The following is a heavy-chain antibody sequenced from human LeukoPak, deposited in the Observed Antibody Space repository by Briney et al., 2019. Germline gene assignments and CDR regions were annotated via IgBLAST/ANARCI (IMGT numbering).Heavy chain of an antibody. CDR3: ARGSHDDLWNTYSTEYYFDY. CDR2: IYYTGST. D-gene: IGHD3-3*01. J-gene: IGHJ4*02. CDR1: GGSISTYY. Sequence: SETLSLTCTVSGGSISTYYWSWIRQPPGKGLEWIGYIYYTGSTNLNPSLKSRVTISLDMSKNQFSLNLSSVTAADTAVYYCARGSHDDLWNTYSTEYYFDYWGQGTLVTVSS. V-gene: IGHV4-59*01.